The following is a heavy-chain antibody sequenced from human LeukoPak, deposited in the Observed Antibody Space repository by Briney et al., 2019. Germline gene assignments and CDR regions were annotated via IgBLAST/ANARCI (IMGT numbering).Heavy chain of an antibody. J-gene: IGHJ6*03. CDR2: ISGSGGST. D-gene: IGHD4-23*01. CDR1: GFPFSDYY. CDR3: AKVGGPNYYYYYMDV. V-gene: IGHV3-23*01. Sequence: PGGSLRLSCAASGFPFSDYYMNWVRQAPGKGLEWVSAISGSGGSTYYADSVKGRFTISRDNSKNTLYLQMNSLRAEDTAVYYCAKVGGPNYYYYYMDVWGKGTTVTVSS.